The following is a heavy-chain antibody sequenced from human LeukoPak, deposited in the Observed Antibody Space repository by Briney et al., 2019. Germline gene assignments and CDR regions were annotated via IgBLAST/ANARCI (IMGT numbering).Heavy chain of an antibody. Sequence: PGGSLRLSCAASGFTFSGYDMSWVRQAPGKGLEWVSYTSSSSSTIYYADSVRGRFTISRDNAKNALYLQMNSLRAEDTAVYYCARRDWYFDLWGRGTLVTVSS. CDR3: ARRDWYFDL. CDR2: TSSSSSTI. V-gene: IGHV3-48*04. J-gene: IGHJ2*01. CDR1: GFTFSGYD.